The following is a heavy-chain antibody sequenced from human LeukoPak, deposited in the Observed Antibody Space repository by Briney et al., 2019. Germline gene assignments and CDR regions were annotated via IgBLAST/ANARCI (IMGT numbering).Heavy chain of an antibody. V-gene: IGHV3-11*04. CDR1: GFTFSDYY. CDR3: ARARPYSGSPLGDFDY. Sequence: GGSLRLSCAASGFTFSDYYMSWIRQAPGKGLEWVSAISGSGGSTYYADSVKGRFTISRDNAKNSLYLQMNSLRAEDTAVYYCARARPYSGSPLGDFDYWGQGTLVTVSS. J-gene: IGHJ4*02. D-gene: IGHD1-26*01. CDR2: ISGSGGST.